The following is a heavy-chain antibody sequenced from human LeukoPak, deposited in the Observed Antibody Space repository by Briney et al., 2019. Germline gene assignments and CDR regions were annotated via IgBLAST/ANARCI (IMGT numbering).Heavy chain of an antibody. CDR2: IRYDGSNK. V-gene: IGHV3-30*02. CDR3: AKTDGYNAYQYFDY. Sequence: GGSLRLSCAASGFTFSSYGMHWVRQAPGKGLEWVAFIRYDGSNKYYADSVKGRFTISRDNSKNTPYLQMNSLRAEDTAVYYCAKTDGYNAYQYFDYWGQGTLVTVSS. J-gene: IGHJ4*02. D-gene: IGHD5-24*01. CDR1: GFTFSSYG.